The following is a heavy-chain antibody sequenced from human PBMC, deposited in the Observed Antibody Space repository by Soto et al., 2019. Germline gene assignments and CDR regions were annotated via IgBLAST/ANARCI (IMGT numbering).Heavy chain of an antibody. CDR2: IIPVFGTA. V-gene: IGHV1-69*06. J-gene: IGHJ6*02. Sequence: QVQRVQSGAEVKKPGSSVTVSCKSSGGTFSSSAIRWVRQAPGQGLEWMGAIIPVFGTAHYAQKFEGRVTITAVKPTNTAYMDPSRHIYEDTAQNYCARGRPEMGKDFWGQGTMVTDSS. CDR1: GGTFSSSA. CDR3: ARGRPEMGKDF. D-gene: IGHD6-25*01.